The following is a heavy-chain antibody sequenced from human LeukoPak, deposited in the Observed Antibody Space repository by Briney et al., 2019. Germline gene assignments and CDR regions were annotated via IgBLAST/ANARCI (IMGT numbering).Heavy chain of an antibody. J-gene: IGHJ4*02. V-gene: IGHV3-23*01. CDR3: AKDFRGRLSLLDY. CDR2: ISGSGGST. Sequence: GGSLRLSCAAPGFTFSSYAMSWVRQAPGKGLEWVSAISGSGGSTYYADSVKGRFTISRDNSKNTLYLQMNSLRAEDTAVYYCAKDFRGRLSLLDYWGQGTLVTVSS. CDR1: GFTFSSYA.